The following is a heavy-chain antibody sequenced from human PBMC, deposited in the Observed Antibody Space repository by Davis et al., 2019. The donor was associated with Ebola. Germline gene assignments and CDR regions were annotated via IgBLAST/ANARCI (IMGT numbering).Heavy chain of an antibody. CDR2: IHGGNGNR. Sequence: ASVKVSCKAPGYTFTNYAMHWVRQAPRQRLEWMGWIHGGNGNRKYSQKFQGRVTITMDTSASTAYMELSSLRSEDTAVYYCARAAFGYNSGWYADYWGQGTLVTVSS. CDR3: ARAAFGYNSGWYADY. J-gene: IGHJ4*02. CDR1: GYTFTNYA. D-gene: IGHD6-19*01. V-gene: IGHV1-3*01.